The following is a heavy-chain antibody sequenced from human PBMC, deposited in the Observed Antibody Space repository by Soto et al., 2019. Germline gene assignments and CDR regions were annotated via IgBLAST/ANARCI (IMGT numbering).Heavy chain of an antibody. V-gene: IGHV3-23*01. Sequence: PGGSLRLSCAASGFDFSNYAMSWVRQAPGKGLECISLISGTGVPTLYAESVKGRFSVSRDNSKDTLFLEMNNLRVDDAAMYYCAKSFCSSSSCFFLWLDPWGPGTLVTVSS. CDR1: GFDFSNYA. J-gene: IGHJ5*02. CDR3: AKSFCSSSSCFFLWLDP. D-gene: IGHD2-2*01. CDR2: ISGTGVPT.